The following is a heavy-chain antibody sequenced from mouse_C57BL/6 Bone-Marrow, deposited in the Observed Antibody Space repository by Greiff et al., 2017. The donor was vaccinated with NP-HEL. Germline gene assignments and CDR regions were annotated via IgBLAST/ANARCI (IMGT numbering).Heavy chain of an antibody. V-gene: IGHV1-74*01. CDR3: AIEGPSKTSGYYGSSAY. J-gene: IGHJ3*01. D-gene: IGHD1-1*01. CDR1: GYTFTSYW. CDR2: IHPSDSDT. Sequence: QVQLKESGAELVKPGASVKVSCKASGYTFTSYWMHWVKQRPGQGLEWIGRIHPSDSDTNYNQKFKGKATLTVDKSSSTAYMQLSSLTSEDSAVYYCAIEGPSKTSGYYGSSAYWGQGTLVTVSA.